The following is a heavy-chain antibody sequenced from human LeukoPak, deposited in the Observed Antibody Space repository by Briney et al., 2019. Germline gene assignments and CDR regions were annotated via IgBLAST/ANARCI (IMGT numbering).Heavy chain of an antibody. CDR1: GGSISSSSYY. V-gene: IGHV4-39*01. J-gene: IGHJ5*02. CDR3: ARTNYYDSSGHYYRWFDP. CDR2: IYYSGST. D-gene: IGHD3-22*01. Sequence: SETLSLTCIVSGGSISSSSYYWCWIRQPPGKGLEWIGSIYYSGSTYYNPSLKSRVTISVDTSKNQFSLKLSSVTAADTAVYYCARTNYYDSSGHYYRWFDPWGQGTLVTVSS.